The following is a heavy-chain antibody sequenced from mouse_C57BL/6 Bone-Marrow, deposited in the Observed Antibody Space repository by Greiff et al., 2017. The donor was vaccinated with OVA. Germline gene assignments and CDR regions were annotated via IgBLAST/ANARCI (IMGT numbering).Heavy chain of an antibody. CDR2: ISGGGGNT. Sequence: DVMLVESGGGLVKPGGSLKLSCAASGFTFSSYTMSWVRQTPEKRLEWVATISGGGGNTYYPDSVKGRFTISRDNAKNTLYLQMSSLRSEDTALYYCARHGGWFSWFAYWGQGTLVTVSA. CDR3: ARHGGWFSWFAY. J-gene: IGHJ3*01. D-gene: IGHD2-3*01. CDR1: GFTFSSYT. V-gene: IGHV5-9*01.